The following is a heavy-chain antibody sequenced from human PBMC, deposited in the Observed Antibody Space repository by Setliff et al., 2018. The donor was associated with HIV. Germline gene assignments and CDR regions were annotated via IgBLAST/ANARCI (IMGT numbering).Heavy chain of an antibody. V-gene: IGHV1-2*02. Sequence: AASVKVSCKAPGYTFTGYYMHWVRQAPGQGLEWMGWINPNSGGTNYAQKFQGRVTMTRDTSISTAYMELSRLRSDDTAVYYCARDPFLRDYYYYVDVWGKGTTVTVSS. CDR3: ARDPFLRDYYYYVDV. J-gene: IGHJ6*03. CDR1: GYTFTGYY. CDR2: INPNSGGT.